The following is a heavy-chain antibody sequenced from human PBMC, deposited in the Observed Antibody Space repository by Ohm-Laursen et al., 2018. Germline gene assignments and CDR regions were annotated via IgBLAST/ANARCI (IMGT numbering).Heavy chain of an antibody. CDR1: GFTFSSYG. CDR3: VKGPGGYRYGDY. V-gene: IGHV3-30*18. CDR2: ISYDGSNK. J-gene: IGHJ4*02. Sequence: SLRLSCAAFGFTFSSYGMHWVRQAPGKGLEWVAVISYDGSNKYYADSVKGRFTISRDNSKNTLYLQMNSLRAEDTAVYSCVKGPGGYRYGDYWGQGTLVTVSS. D-gene: IGHD5-18*01.